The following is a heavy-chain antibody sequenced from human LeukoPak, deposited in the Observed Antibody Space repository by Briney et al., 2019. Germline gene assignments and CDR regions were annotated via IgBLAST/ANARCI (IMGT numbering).Heavy chain of an antibody. CDR2: IRSTANGYAT. CDR1: GFTFSSYS. Sequence: GGSLRLSCAASGFTFSSYSMNWVRQASGKGLEWVGRIRSTANGYATAYAASVKGRFTISRDDSKNTAYLQMDSLKTEDTAVYYCTGNYYGSGSYADFDPWGQGTLVTVSS. V-gene: IGHV3-73*01. CDR3: TGNYYGSGSYADFDP. D-gene: IGHD3-10*01. J-gene: IGHJ5*02.